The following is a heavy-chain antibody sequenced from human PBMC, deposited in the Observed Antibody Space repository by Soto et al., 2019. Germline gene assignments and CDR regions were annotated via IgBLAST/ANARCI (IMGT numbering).Heavy chain of an antibody. CDR3: ARDAPVDTFDY. V-gene: IGHV3-23*01. CDR1: GFTFSSYA. D-gene: IGHD3-9*01. J-gene: IGHJ4*02. CDR2: ISGSGGST. Sequence: GGSLRLSCAASGFTFSSYAMSWVRQAPGKGLEWVSAISGSGGSTYYADSVKGRFTISRDNSKNTLYLQLNSVTPEDTAVYYCARDAPVDTFDYWGQGTLVTVSS.